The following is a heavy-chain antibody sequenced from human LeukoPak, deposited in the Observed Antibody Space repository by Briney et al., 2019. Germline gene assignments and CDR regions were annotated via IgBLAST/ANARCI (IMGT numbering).Heavy chain of an antibody. CDR3: ARATVATTLNN. V-gene: IGHV3-66*01. CDR2: IYGGGAT. CDR1: GFTVSSNS. J-gene: IGHJ4*02. Sequence: PGGSLRLSCAASGFTVSSNSMNWVRQAPGKGLEWLSVIYGGGATYYADSVKGRFTISRDNSKNTLYLQMKSLKVADTAVYDCARATVATTLNNWGQGTLVTVSS. D-gene: IGHD4-23*01.